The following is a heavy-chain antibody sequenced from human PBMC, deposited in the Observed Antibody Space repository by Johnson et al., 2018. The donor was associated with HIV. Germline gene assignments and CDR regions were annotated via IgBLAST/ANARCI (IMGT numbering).Heavy chain of an antibody. D-gene: IGHD3-22*01. CDR1: GFTVGSNY. Sequence: VLLVESGGGLVQPGGSLRLSCAASGFTVGSNYMNWVRQAPGTGLEWVSVIYSGGSTYYADSVKGRFIISRDNSKNTLLLQMNSLRVDDTAMYYCARGHHDSGYPLEAFDIWGQGTMVSVSS. CDR2: IYSGGST. J-gene: IGHJ3*02. V-gene: IGHV3-66*01. CDR3: ARGHHDSGYPLEAFDI.